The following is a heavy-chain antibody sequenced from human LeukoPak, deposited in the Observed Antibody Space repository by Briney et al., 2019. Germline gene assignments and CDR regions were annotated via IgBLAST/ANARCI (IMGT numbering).Heavy chain of an antibody. Sequence: SETLSLTCAVYGGSFSGYYWSWIRQPPGKGLEWIGEINHSGSTNYNPSLKSRVTISVDTSKNQFSLKLSSVTAADTAVHYCARVRVLGYFDYWGQGTLVTVSS. CDR2: INHSGST. J-gene: IGHJ4*02. V-gene: IGHV4-34*01. D-gene: IGHD3-16*01. CDR3: ARVRVLGYFDY. CDR1: GGSFSGYY.